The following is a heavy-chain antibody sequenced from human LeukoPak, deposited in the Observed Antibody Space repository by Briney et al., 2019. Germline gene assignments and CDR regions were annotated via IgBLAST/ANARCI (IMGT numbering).Heavy chain of an antibody. V-gene: IGHV4-61*02. D-gene: IGHD5-24*01. CDR2: LYTSGST. CDR1: GASISSGNYF. J-gene: IGHJ4*02. CDR3: ARDGKEGGYNYDY. Sequence: SQTLSLTCNVSGASISSGNYFWSWIRQPAGTGLQWIGRLYTSGSTDYNPSLKSRVTISGDTSKNQFSLTLSSVTAADTAVYYCARDGKEGGYNYDYWGQGTLVTVSS.